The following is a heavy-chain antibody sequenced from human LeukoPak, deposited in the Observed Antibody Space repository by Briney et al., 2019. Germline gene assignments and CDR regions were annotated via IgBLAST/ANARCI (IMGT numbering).Heavy chain of an antibody. CDR3: AKDQDRASGWYADLDY. CDR2: IIPIFGTA. J-gene: IGHJ4*02. V-gene: IGHV1-69*13. Sequence: SVKVSCKASGGTFSSYAISWVRQAPGQGLEWMGGIIPIFGTANYAQKFQGRVTITADESTSTAYMELSSLRAEDTAVYYCAKDQDRASGWYADLDYWGQGTLVTVSS. CDR1: GGTFSSYA. D-gene: IGHD6-19*01.